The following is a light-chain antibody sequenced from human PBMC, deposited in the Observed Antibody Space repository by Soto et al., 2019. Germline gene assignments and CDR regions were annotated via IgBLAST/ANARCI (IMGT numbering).Light chain of an antibody. CDR1: QSVDRY. J-gene: IGKJ2*02. V-gene: IGKV3-11*01. Sequence: VLTQSPDTLSLSPGETATLSCRASQSVDRYVAGYQQKLGQAPRLLIYDAYTRATGVAARFTGSGSATDFSLTIASLEPEDFAVYYCQQRAKWPSTFGPGTKVE. CDR3: QQRAKWPST. CDR2: DAY.